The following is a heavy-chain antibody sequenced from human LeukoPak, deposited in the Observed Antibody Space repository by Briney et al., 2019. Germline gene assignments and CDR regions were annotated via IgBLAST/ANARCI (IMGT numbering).Heavy chain of an antibody. D-gene: IGHD6-19*01. CDR3: ATKQWLAPPPDS. Sequence: GGSLRLSCAASGFTFSKYWMLWVRQAPGKGLESASRINTDGTVTTYADSVKGRFTVSRDNADITMFLQMNSVRDEDTAVYYCATKQWLAPPPDSWGQGTPVTVSS. CDR1: GFTFSKYW. V-gene: IGHV3-74*01. J-gene: IGHJ4*02. CDR2: INTDGTVT.